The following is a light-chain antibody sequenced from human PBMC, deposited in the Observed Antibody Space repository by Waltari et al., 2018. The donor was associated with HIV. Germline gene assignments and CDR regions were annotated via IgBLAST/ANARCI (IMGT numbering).Light chain of an antibody. CDR2: RND. CDR1: ISNSGALF. Sequence: QSVLTQPPSASGTAGQRVTISFSGRISNSGALFVHWFQQLPGTAPKLLIYRNDPRPSGVRDRFSGSKSGTSASLAISGLRSEDEADYYCAAWDDRLLWVFGGGTILTVL. V-gene: IGLV1-47*01. J-gene: IGLJ3*02. CDR3: AAWDDRLLWV.